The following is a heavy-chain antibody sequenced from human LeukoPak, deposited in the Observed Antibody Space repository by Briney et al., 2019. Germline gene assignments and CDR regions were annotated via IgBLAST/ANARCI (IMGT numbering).Heavy chain of an antibody. D-gene: IGHD3-10*01. V-gene: IGHV3-48*03. CDR1: GFTFSSYE. J-gene: IGHJ6*04. Sequence: GGSLRFSCAASGFTFSSYEMNWVRQAPGKGLEWVPYISSSGSTIYYADSVKGRFTISRDNAKNSLYLQMNSLRAEDTAVYYCARVTMVRGGGSLDVWGKGTTVTVSS. CDR3: ARVTMVRGGGSLDV. CDR2: ISSSGSTI.